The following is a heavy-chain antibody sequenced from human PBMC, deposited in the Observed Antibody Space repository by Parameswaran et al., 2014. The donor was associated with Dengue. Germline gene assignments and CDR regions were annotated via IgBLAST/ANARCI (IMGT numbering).Heavy chain of an antibody. Sequence: GSLRLSCTVSGGSISSYYWSWIRQPPGKGLEWIGYIYYSGSTNYNPSLKSRVTISVDTSKNQFSLKLSSVTAADTAVYYCARDGGAWQFYGMDVWGQGATVTVSS. CDR1: GGSISSYY. V-gene: IGHV4-59*01. CDR2: IYYSGST. CDR3: ARDGGAWQFYGMDV. D-gene: IGHD3-10*01. J-gene: IGHJ6*02.